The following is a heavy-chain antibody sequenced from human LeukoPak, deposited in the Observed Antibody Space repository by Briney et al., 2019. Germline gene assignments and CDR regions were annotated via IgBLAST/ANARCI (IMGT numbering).Heavy chain of an antibody. CDR3: ARGYGSGSYFY. J-gene: IGHJ4*02. V-gene: IGHV1-3*01. Sequence: VASVKVSCTASGYTFTSYAMHWVRQAPGQRLEWMGWINAGNGNTKYSQKFQGSVTITRDTSASTAYMELSSLRSEDTAVYYCARGYGSGSYFYWGQGTLVTVSS. CDR1: GYTFTSYA. D-gene: IGHD3-10*01. CDR2: INAGNGNT.